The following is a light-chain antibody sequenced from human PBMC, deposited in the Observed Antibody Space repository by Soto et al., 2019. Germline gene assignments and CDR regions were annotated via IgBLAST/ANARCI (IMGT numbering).Light chain of an antibody. CDR2: DVS. CDR3: SSYTTSSIYV. CDR1: SSDVGAYNY. V-gene: IGLV2-14*01. Sequence: SALTQPASASGSPGQSITIFCNGTSSDVGAYNYVSWYQQHPGKAPKLMIYDVSNRPSGVSSRFSGSKSGNTASLTFSGLQAEDEADYYCSSYTTSSIYVFGTGTKVTLL. J-gene: IGLJ1*01.